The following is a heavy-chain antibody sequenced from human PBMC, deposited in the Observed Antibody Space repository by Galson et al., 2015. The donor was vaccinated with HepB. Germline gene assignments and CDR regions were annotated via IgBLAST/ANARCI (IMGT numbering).Heavy chain of an antibody. CDR2: IYSGGST. Sequence: SLRLSCAASGFTVSSNYMSWVRQAPGKGLEWVSVIYSGGSTYYADSVKGRFTISRDNSKNTLYLQMNSLRAEDTAVYYCARDDGDGYNYRYYWAQGTLVTVSS. J-gene: IGHJ4*02. CDR3: ARDDGDGYNYRYY. CDR1: GFTVSSNY. D-gene: IGHD5-24*01. V-gene: IGHV3-53*01.